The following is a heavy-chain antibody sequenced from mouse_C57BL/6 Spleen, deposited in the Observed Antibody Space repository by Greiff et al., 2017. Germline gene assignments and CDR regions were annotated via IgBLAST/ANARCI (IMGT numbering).Heavy chain of an antibody. Sequence: EVQLQQSGPELVKPGASVKISCKASGYSFTGYYMNWVKQSPEKSLEWIGEINPSTGGTTSNQKFKAKATLTVDKSSSTAYMQLKSLTSEDSAVYYCARSDYSNYVPFFAYWGQGTLVTVSA. CDR3: ARSDYSNYVPFFAY. CDR1: GYSFTGYY. V-gene: IGHV1-42*01. CDR2: INPSTGGT. D-gene: IGHD2-5*01. J-gene: IGHJ3*01.